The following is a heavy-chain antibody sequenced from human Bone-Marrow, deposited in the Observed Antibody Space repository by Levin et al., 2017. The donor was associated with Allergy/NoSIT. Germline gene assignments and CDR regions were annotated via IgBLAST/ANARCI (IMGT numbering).Heavy chain of an antibody. Sequence: GASVKVSCKASGYTFTSYAMHWVRQAPGQRLEWMGWINAGNGNTKYSQKFQGRVTITRDTSASTAYMELSSLRSEDTAVYYCAISPVDTAMGLYWGQGTLVTVSS. CDR3: AISPVDTAMGLY. CDR1: GYTFTSYA. J-gene: IGHJ4*02. V-gene: IGHV1-3*01. D-gene: IGHD5-18*01. CDR2: INAGNGNT.